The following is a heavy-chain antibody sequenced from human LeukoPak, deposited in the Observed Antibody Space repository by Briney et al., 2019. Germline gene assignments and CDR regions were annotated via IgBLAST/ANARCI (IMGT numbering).Heavy chain of an antibody. V-gene: IGHV1-2*06. CDR1: GYTFTGYY. Sequence: ASVKVSCKASGYTFTGYYMHWVRQAPGQGLEWMGRINPNSGGTNYAQKFQGRVIMTRDTSISTAYMELSRLRSDDTAVYYCARDDWGDYWYFDLWGRGTLVTVSS. CDR2: INPNSGGT. D-gene: IGHD3-9*01. CDR3: ARDDWGDYWYFDL. J-gene: IGHJ2*01.